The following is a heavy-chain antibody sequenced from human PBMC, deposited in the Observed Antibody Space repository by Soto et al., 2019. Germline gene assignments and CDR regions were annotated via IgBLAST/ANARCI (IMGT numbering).Heavy chain of an antibody. V-gene: IGHV3-21*01. CDR1: GFTFSSYS. J-gene: IGHJ4*02. CDR2: ISSSSSYI. CDR3: ARPPAGYCSSTSCYEYYFDY. Sequence: GGSLRLSCAASGFTFSSYSMNWVRQAPGKGLEWVSSISSSSSYIYYADSVKGRFTISRDNAKNSLYLQMNSLRAEDTAVYYCARPPAGYCSSTSCYEYYFDYWGQGTLVIVSS. D-gene: IGHD2-2*03.